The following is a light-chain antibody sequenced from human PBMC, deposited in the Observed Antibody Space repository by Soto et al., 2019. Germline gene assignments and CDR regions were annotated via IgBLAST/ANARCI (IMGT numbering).Light chain of an antibody. CDR3: SSYTSSTTYI. V-gene: IGLV2-14*01. CDR2: GVT. J-gene: IGLJ1*01. CDR1: SSGVGADRS. Sequence: QSVLTQPSAVSVSPGHSITFSCPRTSSGVGADRSVSQYQHHSGKAPHHVIYGVTDRPSGDSSPLTVSKTGNTASPALYWFQAENEADYYCSSYTSSTTYIYGTGTKVTVL.